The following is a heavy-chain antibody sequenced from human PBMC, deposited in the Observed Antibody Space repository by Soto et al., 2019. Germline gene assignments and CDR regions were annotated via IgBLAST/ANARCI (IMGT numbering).Heavy chain of an antibody. Sequence: GGSLRLSCTASGFTFSDSWMTWVRQDPGKGLEWVARIKPDESEKKYADSVKGRFSISRGNAKNSMYLQMDSLRGEDTAVYYCVRGGSNYASWGQGTLVTVSS. CDR3: VRGGSNYAS. CDR1: GFTFSDSW. D-gene: IGHD4-4*01. V-gene: IGHV3-7*01. CDR2: IKPDESEK. J-gene: IGHJ5*02.